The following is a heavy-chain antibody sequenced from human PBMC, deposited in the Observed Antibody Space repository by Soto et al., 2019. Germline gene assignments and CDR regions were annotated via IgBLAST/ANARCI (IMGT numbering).Heavy chain of an antibody. CDR1: GYTFTSYG. V-gene: IGHV1-18*04. Sequence: ASVKVSCKASGYTFTSYGISWVRQAPGQGLEWMGWISIYNGKTNYARKFQGRVTMTTDTSTSTVYMELRSLRSDDTAVYYCARDLEQWLVRNDYWGQGTFVTFSS. D-gene: IGHD6-19*01. J-gene: IGHJ4*02. CDR2: ISIYNGKT. CDR3: ARDLEQWLVRNDY.